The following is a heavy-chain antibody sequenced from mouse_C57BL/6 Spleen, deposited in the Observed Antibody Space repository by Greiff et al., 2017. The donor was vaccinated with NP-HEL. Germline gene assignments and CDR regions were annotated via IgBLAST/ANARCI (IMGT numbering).Heavy chain of an antibody. V-gene: IGHV1-64*01. J-gene: IGHJ4*01. CDR1: GYTFTSYW. CDR2: IHPNSGST. D-gene: IGHD2-3*01. Sequence: QVQLQQPGAELVKPGASVKLSCKASGYTFTSYWMHWVKQRPGQGLEWIGMIHPNSGSTKYNEKFKSKATLTVDKSSSTAYMQLSSLTSEDSAVYYCASGYDPYAMDYWVQGTSVTVSS. CDR3: ASGYDPYAMDY.